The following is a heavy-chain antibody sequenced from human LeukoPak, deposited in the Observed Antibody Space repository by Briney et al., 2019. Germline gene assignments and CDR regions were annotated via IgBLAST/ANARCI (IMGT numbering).Heavy chain of an antibody. CDR1: GDSIGSFY. CDR2: ISYSVST. D-gene: IGHD3-22*01. Sequence: SETLSLTCTVSGDSIGSFYWSWIRQPPGKGLEWIGYISYSVSTNYNPSLKSRVTMSVETSKNQFSLKLSSVTAADTAVYFCARHGSYESSPFQHWGQGTLVTVSS. CDR3: ARHGSYESSPFQH. J-gene: IGHJ1*01. V-gene: IGHV4-59*08.